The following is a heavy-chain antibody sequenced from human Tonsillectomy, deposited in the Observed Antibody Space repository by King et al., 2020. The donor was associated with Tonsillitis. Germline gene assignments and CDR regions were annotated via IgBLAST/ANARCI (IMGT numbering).Heavy chain of an antibody. Sequence: VQLVESGGVVVQPGGSLRLSCAASGFSFGDYTMHWIRQTPGRGLEWVSLISWDGGRTYYVDSVKGRFTVSRDNGKSSLYLQMNSLKTEDTALYYCATLLRGYSGYEDSAFHIWGQVTMVTISS. CDR3: ATLLRGYSGYEDSAFHI. J-gene: IGHJ3*02. V-gene: IGHV3-43*01. D-gene: IGHD5-12*01. CDR2: ISWDGGRT. CDR1: GFSFGDYT.